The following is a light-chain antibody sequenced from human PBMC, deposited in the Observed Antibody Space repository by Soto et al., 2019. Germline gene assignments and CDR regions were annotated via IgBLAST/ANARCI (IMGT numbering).Light chain of an antibody. J-gene: IGLJ1*01. CDR3: SSYTTSNTRQIV. V-gene: IGLV2-14*01. CDR2: DVS. Sequence: QSALTQPASVSGSPGQSITISCTGTSSYVGGYNYVSWYQQHPGKAPKFMIYDVSNRPSGVSNRFSGSKSGNTASLTISGLQAEDEADYYCSSYTTSNTRQIVFGTGTKVTVL. CDR1: SSYVGGYNY.